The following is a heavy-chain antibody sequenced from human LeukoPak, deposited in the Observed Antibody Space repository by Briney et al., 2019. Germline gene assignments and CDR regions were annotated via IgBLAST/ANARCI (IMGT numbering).Heavy chain of an antibody. J-gene: IGHJ4*02. D-gene: IGHD4-17*01. V-gene: IGHV1-18*01. CDR2: ISPYNGNT. Sequence: GASVKVSCKASGYTFTNYGITWVRQAPGQGLEWIGWISPYNGNTNYAQKLQDRVTMTTDTSTSTAYMELRSLRSDDTALYYCATEGGWQPTDYGDHVYWGQGTLVTVSS. CDR3: ATEGGWQPTDYGDHVY. CDR1: GYTFTNYG.